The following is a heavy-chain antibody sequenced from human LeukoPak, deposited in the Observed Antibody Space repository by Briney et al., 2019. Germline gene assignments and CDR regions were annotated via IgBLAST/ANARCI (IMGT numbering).Heavy chain of an antibody. CDR1: GFTFTTYS. CDR3: ARFAAGGSYYYYMDV. CDR2: ISSSSSYI. J-gene: IGHJ6*03. Sequence: GGSLRLSCAASGFTFTTYSMDWVRQAPGKGLEWVSSISSSSSYIYYADSVKGRFTISRDNAKNSLYLQMNSLRADDTAVYYCARFAAGGSYYYYMDVWGKGTTVTVSS. D-gene: IGHD6-25*01. V-gene: IGHV3-21*01.